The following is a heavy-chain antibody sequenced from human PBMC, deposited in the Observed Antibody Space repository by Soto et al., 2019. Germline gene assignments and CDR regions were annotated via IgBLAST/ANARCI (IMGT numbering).Heavy chain of an antibody. J-gene: IGHJ5*02. D-gene: IGHD2-15*01. V-gene: IGHV3-30-3*01. Sequence: GGSLRLSCAASGFTFSSYAMHWVRQAPGKGLEWVAVISYDGSNKYYADSVKGRFTISRDNSKNTLYLQMNSLRAEDTAVYYCARDLEGIVVPSQWFDPWGQGNMVTVYS. CDR1: GFTFSSYA. CDR2: ISYDGSNK. CDR3: ARDLEGIVVPSQWFDP.